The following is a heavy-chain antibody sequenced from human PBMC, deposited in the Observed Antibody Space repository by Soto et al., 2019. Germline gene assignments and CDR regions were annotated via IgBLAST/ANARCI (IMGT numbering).Heavy chain of an antibody. CDR3: TRAAIKGELLDY. CDR2: IWHDGSNK. J-gene: IGHJ4*02. Sequence: QVQLVESGGGVVQPGRSLRLSCEASGFTFNNYGMHWVRQAPGKGLEWVALIWHDGSNKGYADSVKGRFTISRDNSKNTVNLQMNSLRVEDTAVYYCTRAAIKGELLDYWGQGTQVTVSS. CDR1: GFTFNNYG. V-gene: IGHV3-33*01. D-gene: IGHD1-26*01.